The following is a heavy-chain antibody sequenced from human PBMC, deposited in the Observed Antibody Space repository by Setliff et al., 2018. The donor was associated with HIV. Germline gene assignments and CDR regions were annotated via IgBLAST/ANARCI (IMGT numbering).Heavy chain of an antibody. Sequence: GGSLRLSCAASGFTFGDYVFHWVRQVPGKGLEWVSGISWNGGSKASSDSVKGRFSISRDNANNSLYLLMNSMRPKDTALYYCAKDAGIAVAGPFELWGQGTLVTVST. V-gene: IGHV3-9*01. J-gene: IGHJ4*02. CDR2: ISWNGGSK. CDR1: GFTFGDYV. D-gene: IGHD6-19*01. CDR3: AKDAGIAVAGPFEL.